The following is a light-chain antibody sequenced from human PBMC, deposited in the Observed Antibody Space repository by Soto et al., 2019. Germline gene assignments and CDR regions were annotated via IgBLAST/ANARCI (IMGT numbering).Light chain of an antibody. V-gene: IGLV1-40*01. Sequence: QSVLTQPPSVSGAPGQRVTLSCTGSSTNIGAGYDVQWYQQFPGKAPKLLISGSTNRRSGVPDRFSGSESGTSASLTITGLQAEDEADYHCQSYDSSLRAKVFG. CDR3: QSYDSSLRAKV. CDR1: STNIGAGYD. J-gene: IGLJ3*02. CDR2: GST.